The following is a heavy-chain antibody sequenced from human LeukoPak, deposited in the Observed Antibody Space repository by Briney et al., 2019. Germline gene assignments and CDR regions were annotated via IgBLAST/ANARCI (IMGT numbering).Heavy chain of an antibody. D-gene: IGHD1-26*01. J-gene: IGHJ6*02. CDR3: ARGGTVRNGMDV. Sequence: PSETLSLTCTVSGGSISSYYWSWIRQPPGKGLEWIGYIYYSGSTNYNPSLKSRVTISVDTSRNQFSLKLSSVTAADTAVYYCARGGTVRNGMDVWGQGTTVTVSS. CDR1: GGSISSYY. V-gene: IGHV4-59*01. CDR2: IYYSGST.